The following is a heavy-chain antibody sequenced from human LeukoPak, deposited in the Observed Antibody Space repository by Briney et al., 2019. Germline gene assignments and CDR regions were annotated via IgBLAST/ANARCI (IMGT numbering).Heavy chain of an antibody. CDR1: GYTFTSYY. CDR3: ARGIVGVLDWFDP. J-gene: IGHJ5*02. D-gene: IGHD1-26*01. V-gene: IGHV1-18*04. CDR2: ISAYNGNT. Sequence: ASVKVSCKASGYTFTSYYMHWVRQAPGQGLEWMGWISAYNGNTNYAQKLQGRVTMTTDTSTSTAYMELRSLRSDDTAVYYCARGIVGVLDWFDPWGQGTLVTVSS.